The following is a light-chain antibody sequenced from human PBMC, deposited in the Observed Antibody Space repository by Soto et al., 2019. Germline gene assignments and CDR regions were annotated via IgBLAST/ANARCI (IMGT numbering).Light chain of an antibody. V-gene: IGKV3D-20*02. CDR3: QQRSNWPPNT. CDR2: GAS. J-gene: IGKJ4*01. Sequence: ENVLTQSPGTLSLSPGERATLSCRASQSVSSNYVAWYQQKPGQAPRLLIYGASSRAIHTPDRFSGSGSGTEFTLTISSLQSEDFAVYYCQQRSNWPPNTFGGGTKV. CDR1: QSVSSNY.